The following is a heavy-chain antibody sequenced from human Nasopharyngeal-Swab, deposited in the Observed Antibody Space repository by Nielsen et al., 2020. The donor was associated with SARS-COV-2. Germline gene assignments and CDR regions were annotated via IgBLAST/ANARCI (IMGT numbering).Heavy chain of an antibody. J-gene: IGHJ6*03. Sequence: WIRQPPGKGLEWIGYIYYSGSTNYNPSLKSRVTISVDTSKNQFSLKLSSGTAADTAVYYCARFGGYYYYYMDVWGKGTTVTVSS. CDR3: ARFGGYYYYYMDV. D-gene: IGHD3-16*01. CDR2: IYYSGST. V-gene: IGHV4-59*01.